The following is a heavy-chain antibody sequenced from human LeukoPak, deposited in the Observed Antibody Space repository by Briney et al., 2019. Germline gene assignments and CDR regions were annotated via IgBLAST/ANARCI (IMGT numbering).Heavy chain of an antibody. J-gene: IGHJ6*04. CDR2: IYYNGST. D-gene: IGHD3-10*01. Sequence: SQTLSLTCTVSGGSISSGDYYWSWIRQPPGKGLEWIGYIYYNGSTYYNPSLKSRVTISVDTSKNQFSLKLSSVSAADTAVYYCARDQGHYGSGSYHYYYYYGMDVWGKGTTVTVSS. V-gene: IGHV4-30-4*01. CDR3: ARDQGHYGSGSYHYYYYYGMDV. CDR1: GGSISSGDYY.